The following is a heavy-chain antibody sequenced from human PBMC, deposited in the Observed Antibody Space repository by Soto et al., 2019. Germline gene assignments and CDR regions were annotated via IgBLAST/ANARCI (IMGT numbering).Heavy chain of an antibody. V-gene: IGHV1-8*01. D-gene: IGHD4-17*01. J-gene: IGHJ5*02. CDR1: GYTFTSYD. CDR2: MNPNSGNT. CDR3: ARGIKYGAYSRWCDP. Sequence: QVQLVQSGAEVKKPGASVKVSCKASGYTFTSYDINWVRQATGQGLEYLGWMNPNSGNTAYVQKFQGRVTMTWDTSITTAYLELSSLRSEDTAVYFCARGIKYGAYSRWCDPWGQGTLVTVSS.